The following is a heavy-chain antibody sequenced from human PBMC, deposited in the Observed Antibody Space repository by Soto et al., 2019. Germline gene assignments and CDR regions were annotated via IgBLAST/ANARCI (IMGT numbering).Heavy chain of an antibody. D-gene: IGHD4-4*01. CDR2: IYYSGST. CDR1: GCSIRSYY. J-gene: IGHJ6*02. CDR3: ARETTVTTENYYYGMDV. Sequence: SETLSLTCTVSGCSIRSYYWSWIRQPPGKGLEWIGYIYYSGSTNYNPSLKSRVTISVDTSKNQFSLKLSSVTAADTAVYYCARETTVTTENYYYGMDVWGQGTTVTVS. V-gene: IGHV4-59*01.